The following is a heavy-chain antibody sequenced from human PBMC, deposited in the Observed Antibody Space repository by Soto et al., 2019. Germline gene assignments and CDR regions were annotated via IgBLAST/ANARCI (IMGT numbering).Heavy chain of an antibody. V-gene: IGHV1-69*12. CDR2: IIPVFGTA. J-gene: IGHJ6*02. CDR1: GGSLSNYG. Sequence: QVQLVQSGAEVKKPGSSVKVSCKASGGSLSNYGISWVRQAPGQGLEWMGGIIPVFGTANYAQKFQGRVTSTADESTSIVYMDVTSLRSEDTAVYYCARGDATKIVVTTYYGMDVWGQGTMVTVSS. CDR3: ARGDATKIVVTTYYGMDV. D-gene: IGHD4-17*01.